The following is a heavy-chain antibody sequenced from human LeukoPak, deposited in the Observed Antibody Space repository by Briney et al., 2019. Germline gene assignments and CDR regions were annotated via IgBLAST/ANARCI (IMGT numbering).Heavy chain of an antibody. CDR3: ARGVMTTVTTLNYFDY. CDR1: GGFFSGYY. CDR2: INHSGST. Sequence: SETLSLTCAVYGGFFSGYYWSWIRQPPGKGLEWIGEINHSGSTNYSPSLKSRVTISVDTSKNQFSLKLSSVTAADTAVYYCARGVMTTVTTLNYFDYWGQGTLVTVSS. D-gene: IGHD4-17*01. V-gene: IGHV4-34*01. J-gene: IGHJ4*02.